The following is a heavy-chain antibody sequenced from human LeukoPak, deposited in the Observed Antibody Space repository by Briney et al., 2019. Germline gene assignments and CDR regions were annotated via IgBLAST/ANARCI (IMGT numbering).Heavy chain of an antibody. CDR2: IIGGAGGT. Sequence: GGSLRLSCAASGFSVSTFYMSWVRQAPGKGLEWVSGIIGGAGGTYYADSVKGRFTISRDNSKNTLYLQMNSLRAEDTAVYYCAYGSMYQLDYWGQGTLVTVSS. CDR3: AYGSMYQLDY. V-gene: IGHV3-23*01. CDR1: GFSVSTFY. J-gene: IGHJ4*02. D-gene: IGHD2-2*01.